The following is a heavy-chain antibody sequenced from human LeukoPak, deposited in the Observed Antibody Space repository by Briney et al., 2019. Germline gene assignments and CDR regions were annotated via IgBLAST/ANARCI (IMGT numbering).Heavy chain of an antibody. D-gene: IGHD1-1*01. J-gene: IGHJ4*02. V-gene: IGHV3-23*01. CDR1: GFTFSNYG. CDR2: ITTSGGDA. CDR3: ARGRNWIFDY. Sequence: GGSLTLSCAASGFTFSNYGMNWVRQAPGKGLEWVSSITTSGGDAYYADSVKGQFTISRDNSKNTLYLQMNSLRAEDTAIYYCARGRNWIFDYWGQGTLVTVSS.